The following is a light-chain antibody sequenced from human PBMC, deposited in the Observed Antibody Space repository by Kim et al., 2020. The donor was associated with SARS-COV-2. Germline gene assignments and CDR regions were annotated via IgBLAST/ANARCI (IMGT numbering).Light chain of an antibody. V-gene: IGLV1-47*01. CDR2: RNN. CDR1: CSNIGSNY. J-gene: IGLJ1*01. Sequence: HRVTISCSRSCSNIGSNYVYWYQQLPGTAPNLLIYRNNQRPSGVPDRFSGSKSGTSASLAISGRRSEDEADYYCAAWDDSLSGFYVFGTGTKVTVL. CDR3: AAWDDSLSGFYV.